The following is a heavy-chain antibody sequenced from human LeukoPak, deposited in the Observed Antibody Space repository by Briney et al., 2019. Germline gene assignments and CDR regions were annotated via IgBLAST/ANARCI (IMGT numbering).Heavy chain of an antibody. V-gene: IGHV1-69*06. D-gene: IGHD2-15*01. CDR3: ATANPDRYCSGDSCSLDY. J-gene: IGHJ4*02. CDR1: GGTFSSYA. Sequence: SVKVSCKASGGTFSSYAISWVRQAPGQGLEWMGGIIPIFGTANYAQKFQGRVTMTEDTSTDTAYMELSSLRSEDTAVYYCATANPDRYCSGDSCSLDYWGQGTLVTVSS. CDR2: IIPIFGTA.